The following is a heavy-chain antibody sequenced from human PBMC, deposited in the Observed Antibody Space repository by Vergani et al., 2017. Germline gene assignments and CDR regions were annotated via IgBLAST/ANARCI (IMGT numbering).Heavy chain of an antibody. V-gene: IGHV2-26*01. CDR3: ARIGSEAGYCSSTSCYYYYYGMDV. D-gene: IGHD2-2*01. J-gene: IGHJ6*02. CDR1: GFSLSNARMG. Sequence: QVTLKESGPVLVKPTETLTLTCTVSGFSLSNARMGVSWIRQPPGKALEWLAHIFSNDEKSYSTSLKSRLTISKDTAKSQVVLTMTNMYPVDTATSYCARIGSEAGYCSSTSCYYYYYGMDVWGQGTTVTVSS. CDR2: IFSNDEK.